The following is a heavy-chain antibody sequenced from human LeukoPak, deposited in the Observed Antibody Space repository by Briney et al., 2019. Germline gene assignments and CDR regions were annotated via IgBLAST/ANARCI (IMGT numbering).Heavy chain of an antibody. J-gene: IGHJ4*02. CDR1: GFTFSSYA. D-gene: IGHD6-6*01. CDR2: IIGSGGST. Sequence: GGSLRLSCAASGFTFSSYAMSWVRQAPGKGLEWVSAIIGSGGSTYYADSVKGRFTISRDNSKNTLYLQMNSLRAEDTAVYYCAKTSSSVPYYFDYWGQGTLVTVSS. CDR3: AKTSSSVPYYFDY. V-gene: IGHV3-23*01.